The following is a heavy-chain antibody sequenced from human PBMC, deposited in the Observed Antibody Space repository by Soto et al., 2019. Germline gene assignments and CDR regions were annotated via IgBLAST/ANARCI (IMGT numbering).Heavy chain of an antibody. D-gene: IGHD6-19*01. CDR3: ATWLLREHGFDV. CDR2: VYLTEGT. CDR1: GFSVNGKKY. J-gene: IGHJ3*01. V-gene: IGHV3-53*01. Sequence: HPGGSLRLSCAASGFSVNGKKYITWVRQAPGKGLEWVSAVYLTEGTYYADSVKGRFIVSLDSSRTTVYLQMNSLRPEDTAVYYCATWLLREHGFDVWGPGTMVTVSS.